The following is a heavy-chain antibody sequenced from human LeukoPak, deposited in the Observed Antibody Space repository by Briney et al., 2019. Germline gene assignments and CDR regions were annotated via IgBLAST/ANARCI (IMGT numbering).Heavy chain of an antibody. CDR1: GGTFSSYG. D-gene: IGHD1-14*01. CDR2: MNPNSGNT. J-gene: IGHJ3*02. V-gene: IGHV1-8*03. Sequence: ASVKVSCKASGGTFSSYGISWVRQATGQGLEWMGWMNPNSGNTGYAQKFQGRVTITRNTSICTAYMELSSLRSEDTAVYYCARGDGIIDAFDIWGQGTMVTVSS. CDR3: ARGDGIIDAFDI.